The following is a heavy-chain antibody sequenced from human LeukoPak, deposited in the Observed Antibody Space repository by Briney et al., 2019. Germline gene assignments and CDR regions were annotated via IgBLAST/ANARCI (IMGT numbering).Heavy chain of an antibody. CDR3: ARFGTRDNCCHPGVDT. J-gene: IGHJ5*02. Sequence: PSETLSLTCTVSGYSLSSGFYWGWIRQPPGKGLEWIATMFHSGDTYYNPSFESRVTISMDTSKNQFSLRLNSVTAADTALYYCARFGTRDNCCHPGVDTWGQGTPVTVSS. V-gene: IGHV4-38-2*02. CDR1: GYSLSSGFY. D-gene: IGHD1-1*01. CDR2: MFHSGDT.